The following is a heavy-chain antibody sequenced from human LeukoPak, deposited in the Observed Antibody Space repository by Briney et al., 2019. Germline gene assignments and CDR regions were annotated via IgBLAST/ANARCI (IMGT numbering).Heavy chain of an antibody. CDR2: INSNSGGT. V-gene: IGHV1-2*06. Sequence: GASVRVSCKASGYTFTGYYMHWVRQAPGQGLEWMGRINSNSGGTNYAQKFQGRVTMTRDTSISTAYMELSRLRSDDTAVYYCARENGYSGYDYGWFDYWGQGTLVTVSS. J-gene: IGHJ4*02. D-gene: IGHD5-12*01. CDR1: GYTFTGYY. CDR3: ARENGYSGYDYGWFDY.